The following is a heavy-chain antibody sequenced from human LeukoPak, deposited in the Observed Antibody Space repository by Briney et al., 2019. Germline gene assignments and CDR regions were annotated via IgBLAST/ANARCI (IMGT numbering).Heavy chain of an antibody. CDR1: GGSISSSTYY. J-gene: IGHJ5*02. CDR3: AGTIFGVVIYNWLDP. Sequence: SETLSLTCTVSGGSISSSTYYWGWIRQPPGKGLEWIGSIYYSGNIYYNPSLKSRVTISVDTSKNQFSLNLSSVTAADTALYYCAGTIFGVVIYNWLDPWGQGTLVTVSS. CDR2: IYYSGNI. V-gene: IGHV4-39*01. D-gene: IGHD3-3*01.